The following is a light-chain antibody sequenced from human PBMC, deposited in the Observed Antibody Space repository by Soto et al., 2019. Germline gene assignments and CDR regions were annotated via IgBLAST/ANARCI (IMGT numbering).Light chain of an antibody. V-gene: IGKV4-1*01. CDR2: WAS. CDR3: QQYDSTRYT. J-gene: IGKJ2*01. Sequence: DIVMTQSPDSLAVSLGERATINCKSSQSVLYSSNNKNYLAWYQQKPGQPPKLLIYWASTRESGVPDRFSGSGSVTDFTLTISSLQAEDVAVYYCQQYDSTRYTFGQGTKLEIK. CDR1: QSVLYSSNNKNY.